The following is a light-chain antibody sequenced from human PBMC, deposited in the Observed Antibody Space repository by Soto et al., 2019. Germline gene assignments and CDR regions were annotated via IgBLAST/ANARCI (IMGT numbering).Light chain of an antibody. CDR1: QNISNW. Sequence: DIQMTQSPSTLSASIGDRVTITCRASQNISNWLAWYQQKPGKAPKLLIYKASSLEGGVPSRFSGSASGTEFTLTISSLQPEDFATYYCQHYEGFPWTFGQGTKVEIK. J-gene: IGKJ1*01. CDR2: KAS. V-gene: IGKV1-5*03. CDR3: QHYEGFPWT.